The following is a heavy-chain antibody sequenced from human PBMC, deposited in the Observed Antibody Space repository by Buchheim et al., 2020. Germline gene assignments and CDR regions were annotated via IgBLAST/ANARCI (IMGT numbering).Heavy chain of an antibody. CDR3: ARDKSDYRGDGMDV. D-gene: IGHD4-11*01. CDR2: INPSVGST. Sequence: QVQLVQSGAEVKKPGASVKVSCKASGYTFTNYYMHWVRQAPGQGLEWMSIINPSVGSTTYAQKFQGRVTMTRDTSTTTVYMKLSSLRSEDTAVYYCARDKSDYRGDGMDVWGQGTT. J-gene: IGHJ6*02. CDR1: GYTFTNYY. V-gene: IGHV1-46*01.